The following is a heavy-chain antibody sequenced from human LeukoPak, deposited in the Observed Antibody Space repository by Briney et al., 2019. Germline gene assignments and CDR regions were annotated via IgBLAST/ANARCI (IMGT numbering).Heavy chain of an antibody. V-gene: IGHV3-74*01. D-gene: IGHD6-13*01. Sequence: GGSLRLSCAASGFTLRSYWMHWVRQAPGKGLVWVSRINSDGSSTSYADSVKGRFTISRDNAKNTLYVQMNGLRAEDTAVYYCARDISRDSSSWYGGYYYYGMDVWGQGTTVTVSS. J-gene: IGHJ6*02. CDR3: ARDISRDSSSWYGGYYYYGMDV. CDR2: INSDGSST. CDR1: GFTLRSYW.